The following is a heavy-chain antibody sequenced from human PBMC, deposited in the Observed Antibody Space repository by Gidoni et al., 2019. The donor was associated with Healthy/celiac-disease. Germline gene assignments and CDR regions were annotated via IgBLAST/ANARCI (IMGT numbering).Heavy chain of an antibody. J-gene: IGHJ2*01. CDR2: ISYDGSNK. D-gene: IGHD6-19*01. CDR3: TRGIAVAGTEAYWYFDL. V-gene: IGHV3-30-3*01. Sequence: QVQLVESGGGVVQPGRSLRLSCAASGFTFSSYSRHWVRQAPGKGLEWVAVISYDGSNKSYADSVKGRFTISRDNSKNTLYLQMNSLRADDTAVYYCTRGIAVAGTEAYWYFDLWGRGTLVTVSS. CDR1: GFTFSSYS.